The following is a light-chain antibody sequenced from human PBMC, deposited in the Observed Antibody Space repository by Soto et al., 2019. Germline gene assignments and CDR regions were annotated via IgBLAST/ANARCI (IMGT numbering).Light chain of an antibody. J-gene: IGKJ5*01. Sequence: EIVLTQSPDTLSLSPGETATLCCRAGQSVTSTYLAWYKQKPGQAPXXLIYGASSRAIGIPDRFSGSVSGSDSILTIKRLQPEEFAVDDCQQYGSSHTVCQWTRLEIK. CDR3: QQYGSSHT. CDR1: QSVTSTY. V-gene: IGKV3-20*01. CDR2: GAS.